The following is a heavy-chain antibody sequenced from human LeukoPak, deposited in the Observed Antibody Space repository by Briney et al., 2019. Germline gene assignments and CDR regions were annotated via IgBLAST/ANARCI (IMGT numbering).Heavy chain of an antibody. CDR3: ARGGGFYYYDSSGPDAFDI. V-gene: IGHV3-21*01. Sequence: GGSLRLSCAASGFTFSSYSMNWVRQAPGKGLEWVSSISSRSSYIYYADSVKGRFTISRDNAKNSLYLQMNSLRAEDTAVYYCARGGGFYYYDSSGPDAFDIWGQGTMVTVSS. CDR1: GFTFSSYS. CDR2: ISSRSSYI. J-gene: IGHJ3*02. D-gene: IGHD3-22*01.